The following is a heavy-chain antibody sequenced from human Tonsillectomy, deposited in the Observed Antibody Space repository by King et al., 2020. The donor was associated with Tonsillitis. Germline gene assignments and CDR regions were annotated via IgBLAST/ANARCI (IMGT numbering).Heavy chain of an antibody. J-gene: IGHJ4*02. Sequence: VQLQESGPGLVKPSDTLSLTCAVSGYSISSSNWWGWIRQPPGKGLEWIGYIYYSGSTYYNPSLKSRVTMSVDTSKNQFSLKLSSVTAVATAVYYCARLYSSGWYSIDYWGQGTLVTVSS. CDR3: ARLYSSGWYSIDY. D-gene: IGHD6-19*01. CDR2: IYYSGST. V-gene: IGHV4-28*01. CDR1: GYSISSSNW.